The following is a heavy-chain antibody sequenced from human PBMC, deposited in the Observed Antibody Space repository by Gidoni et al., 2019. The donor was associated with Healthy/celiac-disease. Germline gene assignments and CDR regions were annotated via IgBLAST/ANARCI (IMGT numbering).Heavy chain of an antibody. Sequence: QVQLVQSGAEVKKPGASVKVSCKASGYTFTIYGLSWVRQAPGQGLEWMGWISAYNGNTNYAQKLQGRVTMTTDTSTSTAYMELRSMRSDDTAVYYCARCGQNYYDSSGYSGWFDPWGQGTLVTVSS. CDR2: ISAYNGNT. CDR1: GYTFTIYG. D-gene: IGHD3-22*01. V-gene: IGHV1-18*04. CDR3: ARCGQNYYDSSGYSGWFDP. J-gene: IGHJ5*02.